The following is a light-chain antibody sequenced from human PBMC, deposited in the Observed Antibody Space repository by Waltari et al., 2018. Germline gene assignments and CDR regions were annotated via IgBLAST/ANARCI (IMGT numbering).Light chain of an antibody. CDR2: GQN. CDR3: HSRDTTSTRL. CDR1: IPSTFY. J-gene: IGLJ2*01. V-gene: IGLV3-19*01. Sequence: SSELTQDPAVSVALGQTVRITFQDDIPSTFYESWYQQRPGQAPILVLYGQNNRPSGIPDRFSGSTSGNTASLTITRAQAEDEGDYFCHSRDTTSTRLFGGGTRVTV.